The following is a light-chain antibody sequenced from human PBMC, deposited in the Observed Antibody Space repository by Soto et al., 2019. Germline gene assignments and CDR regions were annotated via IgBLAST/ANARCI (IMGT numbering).Light chain of an antibody. CDR2: EVS. CDR3: SSKSPDF. Sequence: QSALTQPASVSGSPGQSITISCTGTSSGIRDYNYVSWYQQLPGNAPKLIMYEVSNRPSGISNRFSGSKSGNTASLTISGLQAADEADYYCSSKSPDFFGPGTKLTVL. J-gene: IGLJ1*01. V-gene: IGLV2-14*01. CDR1: SSGIRDYNY.